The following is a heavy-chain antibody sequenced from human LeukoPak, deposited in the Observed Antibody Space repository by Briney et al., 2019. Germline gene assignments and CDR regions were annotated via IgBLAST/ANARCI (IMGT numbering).Heavy chain of an antibody. CDR1: GHTFTYRH. D-gene: IGHD2-2*01. CDR2: ITPFNGNT. Sequence: SVQVSCKASGHTFTYRHLHWVRQAPGQAPEWMGWITPFNGNTNYAQKFQDRVTITRDRSMTTAYMALSSMRSEDTAMYYCAAPGYFSSTSCLPFDAFDIWGQGTMVTVSS. CDR3: AAPGYFSSTSCLPFDAFDI. V-gene: IGHV1-45*02. J-gene: IGHJ3*02.